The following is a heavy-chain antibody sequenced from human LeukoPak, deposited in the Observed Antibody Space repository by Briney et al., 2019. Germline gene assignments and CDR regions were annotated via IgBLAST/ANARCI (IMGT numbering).Heavy chain of an antibody. V-gene: IGHV3-33*01. CDR1: GFTFSSYG. Sequence: GGSLRLSFAASGFTFSSYGMHWVRQAPGKGLEWVAVIWYDGSNKYYADSVKGRFTISRDNSKNTLYLQMNSLRAEDTAVYYCARGDYGDYVPHYFDYWGQGTLVTVSS. J-gene: IGHJ4*02. CDR2: IWYDGSNK. D-gene: IGHD4-17*01. CDR3: ARGDYGDYVPHYFDY.